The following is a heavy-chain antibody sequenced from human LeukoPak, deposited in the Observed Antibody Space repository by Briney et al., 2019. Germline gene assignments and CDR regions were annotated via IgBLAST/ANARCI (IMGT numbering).Heavy chain of an antibody. D-gene: IGHD2/OR15-2a*01. CDR3: AAFSA. J-gene: IGHJ4*02. Sequence: GGGLRLSFSASGVTRNSNYMSWGRPAPGKGLEWVSVIYSGGSTYYADSVKGRFTIPRDNSKNTLYLQMNSLRAEDTAVYYCAAFSAWGQGTLVTVSS. CDR1: GVTRNSNY. V-gene: IGHV3-53*01. CDR2: IYSGGST.